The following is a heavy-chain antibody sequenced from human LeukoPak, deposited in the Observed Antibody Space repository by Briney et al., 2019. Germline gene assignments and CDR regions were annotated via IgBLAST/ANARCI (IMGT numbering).Heavy chain of an antibody. CDR1: GFTFSSYG. CDR2: IIPIFGTA. CDR3: ARQWELGFWFDY. Sequence: GGSLRLSCAASGFTFSSYGMHWVRQAPGQGLEWMGGIIPIFGTANYAQKFQGRVTITTDESTSTAYMELSSLRSEDTAVYYCARQWELGFWFDYWGQGTLVTVSS. D-gene: IGHD1-26*01. J-gene: IGHJ4*02. V-gene: IGHV1-69*05.